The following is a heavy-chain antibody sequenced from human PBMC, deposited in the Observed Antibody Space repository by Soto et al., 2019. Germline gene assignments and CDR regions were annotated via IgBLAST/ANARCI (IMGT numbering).Heavy chain of an antibody. J-gene: IGHJ4*02. CDR1: GGSFSGYY. CDR2: IYYSAST. V-gene: IGHV4-34*01. CDR3: ARSRVTYFDY. Sequence: PSETLSLTCAVYGGSFSGYYWTWIRQPPGKGLEWMGYIYYSASTNYNPSLKSRVTISVDTSKNQFSLKLSSVTAADTAVYYCARSRVTYFDYWGQGTLVTVSS. D-gene: IGHD2-21*02.